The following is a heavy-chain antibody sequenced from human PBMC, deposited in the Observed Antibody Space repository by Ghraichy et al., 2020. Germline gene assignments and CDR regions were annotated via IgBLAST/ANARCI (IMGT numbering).Heavy chain of an antibody. Sequence: GGSLRLSCAASGFTFDDYAMHWVRQAPGKGLEWVSGISWNSGSIGYADSVKGRFTISRDNAKNSLYLQMNSLRTEDTALYYCAKDMGSYDLVYYFDSWGQGTLVTVSS. D-gene: IGHD3-3*01. CDR1: GFTFDDYA. J-gene: IGHJ4*02. CDR3: AKDMGSYDLVYYFDS. V-gene: IGHV3-9*01. CDR2: ISWNSGSI.